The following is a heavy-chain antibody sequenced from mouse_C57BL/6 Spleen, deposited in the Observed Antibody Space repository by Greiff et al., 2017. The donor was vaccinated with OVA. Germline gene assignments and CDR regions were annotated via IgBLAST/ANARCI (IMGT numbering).Heavy chain of an antibody. D-gene: IGHD2-5*01. CDR3: ASSVQTTYYSNYNAMDY. CDR1: GYTFTSYD. Sequence: QVQLKESGPELVKPGASVKLSCKASGYTFTSYDINWVKQRPGQGLEWIGWIYPRDGSTKYNEKFKGKATLTVDTSSSTAYMELHSLTSEDSAVYYCASSVQTTYYSNYNAMDYWGQGTSVTVSS. J-gene: IGHJ4*01. CDR2: IYPRDGST. V-gene: IGHV1-85*01.